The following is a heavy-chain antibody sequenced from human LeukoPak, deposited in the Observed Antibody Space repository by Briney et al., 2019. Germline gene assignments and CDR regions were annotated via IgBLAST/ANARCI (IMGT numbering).Heavy chain of an antibody. CDR2: IYPGDSDT. J-gene: IGHJ6*02. CDR1: GSSFANYW. Sequence: GESLKISCKGSGSSFANYWMVRVRQLPGGGLEWMGHIYPGDSDTRYSPSFQGQVTISADKSINTAYLQWSSLKASDTAMYYCARPSIQQLVYAMDVWGQGTTVTVS. D-gene: IGHD6-13*01. V-gene: IGHV5-51*01. CDR3: ARPSIQQLVYAMDV.